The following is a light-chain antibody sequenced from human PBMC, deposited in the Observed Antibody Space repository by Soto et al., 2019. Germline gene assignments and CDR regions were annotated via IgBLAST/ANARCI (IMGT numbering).Light chain of an antibody. CDR3: GSYAGSNNLGV. J-gene: IGLJ2*01. CDR2: EVN. V-gene: IGLV2-8*01. Sequence: QSALTQPPSASGSPGQSVTISCTGTSSDVGGYNYVSWYQQHPGKAPKLIIYEVNKRPSGVPDRFSGSKSGNTASLTVSGLQAEDEAEYHCGSYAGSNNLGVFGGGTKVTV. CDR1: SSDVGGYNY.